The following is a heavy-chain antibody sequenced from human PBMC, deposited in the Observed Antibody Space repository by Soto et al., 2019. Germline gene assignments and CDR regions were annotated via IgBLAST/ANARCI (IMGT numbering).Heavy chain of an antibody. V-gene: IGHV1-69*02. D-gene: IGHD6-13*01. Sequence: ASVKVSCKASGGTFSSYTISWVRQAPGQGLEWMGRIIPILGIANYAQKFQGRVTITADKSTSTAYMELSSLRSEDTAVYYCARTPGMKPGIAAAGSPAGYYYYYYMDVWGKGTTVTVSS. CDR2: IIPILGIA. CDR1: GGTFSSYT. CDR3: ARTPGMKPGIAAAGSPAGYYYYYYMDV. J-gene: IGHJ6*03.